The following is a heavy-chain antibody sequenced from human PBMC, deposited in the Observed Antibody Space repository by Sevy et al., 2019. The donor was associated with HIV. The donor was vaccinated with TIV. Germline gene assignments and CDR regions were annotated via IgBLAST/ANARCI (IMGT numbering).Heavy chain of an antibody. J-gene: IGHJ3*02. CDR2: VFHTGFT. CDR1: GGSISSGAYP. V-gene: IGHV4-30-2*01. CDR3: ASHGGTVTSPGAFDI. Sequence: SETLSLTCAVSGGSISSGAYPWNWIRQPPGKGLEWIGYVFHTGFTSYSPSLKSRVTISVDNSKNHFTLKMTSVTAADTAVYYCASHGGTVTSPGAFDIWGQGTMVTVSS. D-gene: IGHD4-17*01.